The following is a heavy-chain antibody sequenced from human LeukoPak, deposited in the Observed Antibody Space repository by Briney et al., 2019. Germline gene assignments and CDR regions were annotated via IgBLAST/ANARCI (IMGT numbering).Heavy chain of an antibody. D-gene: IGHD3-10*01. V-gene: IGHV3-21*06. Sequence: PGGSLRLSCAASGFTFSNYNFYWVRQAPGKGLEWVSSISSTSSYIYYADSVKGRFTISRDNAKNSLYLRMNSLRAEDTAVYYCARALWSGPVYYGMDVWGQGTTVTVSS. CDR1: GFTFSNYN. CDR3: ARALWSGPVYYGMDV. J-gene: IGHJ6*02. CDR2: ISSTSSYI.